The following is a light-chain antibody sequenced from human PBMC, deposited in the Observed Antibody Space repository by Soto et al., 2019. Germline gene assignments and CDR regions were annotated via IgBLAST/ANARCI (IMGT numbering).Light chain of an antibody. V-gene: IGKV3-20*01. CDR2: GAS. J-gene: IGKJ1*01. CDR3: QQYGSSSWT. CDR1: QSISSSY. Sequence: EIALAQSPGTLSLSPGQKSTVSSTASQSISSSYLAWYQQRPGQAPRLLSYGASSRATGIPDRFSGSGSGTEFTLTISRLEPEDFAVYYCQQYGSSSWTFGQGTKVDI.